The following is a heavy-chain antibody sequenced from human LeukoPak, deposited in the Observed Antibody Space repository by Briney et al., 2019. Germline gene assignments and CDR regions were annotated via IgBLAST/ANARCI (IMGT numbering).Heavy chain of an antibody. V-gene: IGHV1-8*01. CDR2: MNPNSGNT. J-gene: IGHJ6*02. D-gene: IGHD3-16*01. CDR3: ARVNSPDYGYYYYYGMDV. Sequence: GASVKVSCKASGYTFTSYDINWVRQAPGQGLEWMGWMNPNSGNTGYAQTFQGRVTMTRNTSISTAYMELSSLRSEDTAVYYCARVNSPDYGYYYYYGMDVWGQGTTVTVSS. CDR1: GYTFTSYD.